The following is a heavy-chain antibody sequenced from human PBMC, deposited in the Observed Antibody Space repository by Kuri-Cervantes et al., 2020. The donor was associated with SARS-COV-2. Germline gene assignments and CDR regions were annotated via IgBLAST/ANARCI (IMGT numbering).Heavy chain of an antibody. V-gene: IGHV4-59*12. D-gene: IGHD6-19*01. CDR3: ARGLKAVAGEYYFDY. CDR1: GGSISSYY. Sequence: SETLSLTCTVSGGSISSYYWSWIRQPPGKGLEWIGYIYYSGSTNYNPSLKSRVTISVGTSKNQFSLKLSSVTAADTAVYYCARGLKAVAGEYYFDYWGQGTLVTVSS. CDR2: IYYSGST. J-gene: IGHJ4*02.